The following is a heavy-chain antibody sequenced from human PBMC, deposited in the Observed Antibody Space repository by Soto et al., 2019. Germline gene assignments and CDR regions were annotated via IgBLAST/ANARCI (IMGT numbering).Heavy chain of an antibody. J-gene: IGHJ5*02. V-gene: IGHV4-4*02. CDR3: ARHIVTAGGNNNLEP. CDR1: GGTVASSHW. Sequence: SETLSLTCVVSGGTVASSHWWRWVRQSPGRGLEWIGNVYHTGDTNFDPSLQSRVTFSVDKSNNQFSLRLTSVTAADTAVYFCARHIVTAGGNNNLEPWGPGTLVTVYS. CDR2: VYHTGDT. D-gene: IGHD2-21*02.